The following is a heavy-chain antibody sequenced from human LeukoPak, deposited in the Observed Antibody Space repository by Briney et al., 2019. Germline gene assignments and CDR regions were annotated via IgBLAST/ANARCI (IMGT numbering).Heavy chain of an antibody. CDR3: ARGAMVRGVIVIDP. V-gene: IGHV4-59*01. CDR2: IYYSGST. D-gene: IGHD3-10*01. CDR1: GGSISSYY. J-gene: IGHJ5*02. Sequence: SETLSLTCTVSGGSISSYYWSWIRQPPGKGLEWIGYIYYSGSTNYNPSLKSRVTISVDTSKNQSSLKLSSVTAADTAVYYCARGAMVRGVIVIDPWGQGTLVTVSS.